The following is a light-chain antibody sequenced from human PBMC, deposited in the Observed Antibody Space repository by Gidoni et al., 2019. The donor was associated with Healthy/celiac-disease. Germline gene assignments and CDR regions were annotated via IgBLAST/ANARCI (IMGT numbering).Light chain of an antibody. V-gene: IGKV1-33*01. CDR3: QQYDNLPLT. J-gene: IGKJ4*01. Sequence: QMTQSPSSLSASVGDRVTITCQASQDISNYLNWYQQKPGKAPKLLIYDASNLETGVPSRFSGSGSGTDFTFTISSLQPEDIATYYCQQYDNLPLTFGGGTKVEIK. CDR1: QDISNY. CDR2: DAS.